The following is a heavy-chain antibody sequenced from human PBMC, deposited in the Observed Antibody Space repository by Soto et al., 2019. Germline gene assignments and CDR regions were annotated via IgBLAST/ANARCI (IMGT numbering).Heavy chain of an antibody. CDR2: IYYDGSNK. CDR3: ARDRVMLTFGGASEEWGIDS. V-gene: IGHV3-33*01. J-gene: IGHJ4*02. Sequence: CGVVGVRIGRYGIHRVSKDKGKGLEWVAVIYYDGSNKYYADSVKGRFTISRDNSKNTLYLQMTSLRAADTAVYYCARDRVMLTFGGASEEWGIDSWGPGTLVTVSS. CDR1: GVRIGRYG. D-gene: IGHD3-16*01.